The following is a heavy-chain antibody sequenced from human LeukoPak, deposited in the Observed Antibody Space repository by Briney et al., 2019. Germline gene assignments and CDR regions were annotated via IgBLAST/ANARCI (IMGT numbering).Heavy chain of an antibody. V-gene: IGHV3-33*01. Sequence: QSGGSLRLSCAASGFTFSSYGMHWVRQAPGKGLEWVAVIWYDGSNKYYADSVKGRFTISRDNSKNTLYLQMNSLRAEDTAVYYCARGREAADLYYFDYWGQGTLVTVSS. D-gene: IGHD6-13*01. CDR1: GFTFSSYG. CDR3: ARGREAADLYYFDY. CDR2: IWYDGSNK. J-gene: IGHJ4*02.